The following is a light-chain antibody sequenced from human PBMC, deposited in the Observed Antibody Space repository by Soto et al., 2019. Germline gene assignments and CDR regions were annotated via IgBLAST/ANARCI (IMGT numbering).Light chain of an antibody. CDR1: QSVSSSY. V-gene: IGKV3-20*01. CDR3: QQYGSSFSFT. Sequence: EIVLTQSPGTLSLSPGERATLSCRVSQSVSSSYLGWYQQKPGQAPRLLIYGASSRATGIPDRFSGSGSGTDFTLTISRLEPEDFAVYYCQQYGSSFSFTFGPGTKVDIK. J-gene: IGKJ3*01. CDR2: GAS.